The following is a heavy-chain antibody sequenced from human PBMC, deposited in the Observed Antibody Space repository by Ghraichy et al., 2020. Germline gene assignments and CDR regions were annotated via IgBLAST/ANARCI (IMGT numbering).Heavy chain of an antibody. Sequence: GALRLSCSVSGFRVSTNYMAWVRQAPGKGLEWVAATTSGGTPYYADSVKGRFTISKHTSENTLDLQMKSLRSDDTAIYYCARRGEISAFGDWGQGALVSVSS. CDR1: GFRVSTNY. CDR2: TTSGGTP. D-gene: IGHD3-16*01. CDR3: ARRGEISAFGD. V-gene: IGHV3-53*04. J-gene: IGHJ4*02.